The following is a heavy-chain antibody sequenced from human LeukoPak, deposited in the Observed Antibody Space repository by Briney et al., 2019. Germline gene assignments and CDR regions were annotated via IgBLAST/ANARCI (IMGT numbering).Heavy chain of an antibody. Sequence: GGSLRLSCAASGFTFSNYAMSWVRQAPGRGLEWVSAISGSGGSTYSADSVKGRFTISRDNSKNTLHLQMNSLRAEDTAVYHWARQLGYCSDGDCYFDFWGQGTLVTVSS. CDR1: GFTFSNYA. D-gene: IGHD2-15*01. CDR2: ISGSGGST. V-gene: IGHV3-23*01. J-gene: IGHJ4*02. CDR3: ARQLGYCSDGDCYFDF.